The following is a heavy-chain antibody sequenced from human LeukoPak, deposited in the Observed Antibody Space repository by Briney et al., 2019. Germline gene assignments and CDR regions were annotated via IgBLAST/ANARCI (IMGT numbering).Heavy chain of an antibody. V-gene: IGHV1-69*04. CDR3: AREGDSSGYYYWDWLDP. D-gene: IGHD3-22*01. CDR1: GGTFSSYA. J-gene: IGHJ5*02. Sequence: GASVKVSCKASGGTFSSYAISWVRQAPGQGLEWMGRIIPILGIANYAQKFQGRVTITADKSTSTAYMELSSLRSEDTAVYYCAREGDSSGYYYWDWLDPWGQGTLVTVSS. CDR2: IIPILGIA.